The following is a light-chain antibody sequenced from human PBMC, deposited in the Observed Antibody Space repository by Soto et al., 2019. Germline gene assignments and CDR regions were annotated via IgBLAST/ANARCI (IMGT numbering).Light chain of an antibody. CDR1: QRISVW. V-gene: IGKV1-5*03. J-gene: IGKJ1*01. CDR2: KAS. Sequence: DIQMTQSPATLSASVGDRVTITCRASQRISVWLAWYQQKAGKAPNLLIYKASRLESGDPSRFSGSGSETEFTLTISGLQPGDSATYYCQQYNSYSPTFGQGTKVEVK. CDR3: QQYNSYSPT.